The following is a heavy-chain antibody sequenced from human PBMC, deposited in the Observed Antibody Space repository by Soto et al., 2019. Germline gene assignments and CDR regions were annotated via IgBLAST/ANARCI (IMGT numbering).Heavy chain of an antibody. Sequence: PGGSLRLSCAASGFTFSSYAMSWARQAPGKGLEWVSAISGSGGSTYYADSVKGRFTISRDNSKNTLYLQMNSLRAEDTAVYYCAKGVMYGTASRRYNWFDPWGQGTLVTVSS. CDR3: AKGVMYGTASRRYNWFDP. D-gene: IGHD1-7*01. CDR2: ISGSGGST. V-gene: IGHV3-23*01. J-gene: IGHJ5*02. CDR1: GFTFSSYA.